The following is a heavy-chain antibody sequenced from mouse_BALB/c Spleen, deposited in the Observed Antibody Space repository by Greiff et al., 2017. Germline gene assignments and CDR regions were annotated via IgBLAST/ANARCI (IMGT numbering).Heavy chain of an antibody. Sequence: QVQLKESGPGLVAPSQSLSITCTVSGFSLTSYDISWIRQPPGKGLEWLGVIWTGGGTNYNSAFMSRLSISKDNSKSQVFLKMNSLQTDDTAIYYCVRDGGSYAMDYWGQGTSVTVSS. J-gene: IGHJ4*01. CDR2: IWTGGGT. CDR1: GFSLTSYD. CDR3: VRDGGSYAMDY. D-gene: IGHD3-2*02. V-gene: IGHV2-9-2*01.